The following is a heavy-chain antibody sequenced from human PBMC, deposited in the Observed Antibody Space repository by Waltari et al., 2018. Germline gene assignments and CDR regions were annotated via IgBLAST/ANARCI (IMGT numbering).Heavy chain of an antibody. CDR1: GGSISSGGYS. CDR2: IYHSGST. J-gene: IGHJ2*01. D-gene: IGHD2-2*02. V-gene: IGHV4-30-2*01. Sequence: QLQLQESGSGLVKPSQTLSLTCAVSGGSISSGGYSWSWIRQPPGKGLEWIGYIYHSGSTYYNPSLKSRVTVAVDKSKNQFSLKLGSVTAADTAVYYWARFVDHCSSTSGYSRYFDLWGRGTLVTVSS. CDR3: ARFVDHCSSTSGYSRYFDL.